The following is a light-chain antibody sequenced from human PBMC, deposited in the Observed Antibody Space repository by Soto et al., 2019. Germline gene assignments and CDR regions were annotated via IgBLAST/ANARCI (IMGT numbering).Light chain of an antibody. CDR1: SSDVGGYNY. J-gene: IGLJ2*01. CDR3: TSYTSSSTLEV. CDR2: DVS. V-gene: IGLV2-14*01. Sequence: QSALTQPASVSGSPGQSITISCTGTSSDVGGYNYVSWYQQHPGKAPKLMIFDVSYRPSGVSDRFSGYKSGNTASLTISGLQAEDEADYYCTSYTSSSTLEVFGGGTKVTVL.